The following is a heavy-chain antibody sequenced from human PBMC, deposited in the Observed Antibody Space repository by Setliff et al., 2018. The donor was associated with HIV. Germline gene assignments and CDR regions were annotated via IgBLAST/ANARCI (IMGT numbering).Heavy chain of an antibody. Sequence: PSETLSLTCTVSGVSGGSISSHYWNWIRQPPGKGLEWIGYVYYTGTSYFNPSLKSRITISVDTSKNHFSLKLGFVTAADTAVYYCARGESTTWDLAEYFQHWGHGTLVTVSS. CDR2: VYYTGTS. CDR1: GGSISSHY. CDR3: ARGESTTWDLAEYFQH. J-gene: IGHJ1*01. D-gene: IGHD2-2*01. V-gene: IGHV4-59*11.